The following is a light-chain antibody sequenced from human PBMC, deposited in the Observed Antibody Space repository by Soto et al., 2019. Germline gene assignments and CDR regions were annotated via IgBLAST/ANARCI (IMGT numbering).Light chain of an antibody. CDR3: SSYAGSYSWV. V-gene: IGLV2-8*01. CDR2: DVS. J-gene: IGLJ3*02. Sequence: QSALTQPPSASGSPGQSVSISCTGTSSDVGGYNYVSWYQQHPGKAPKLMIYDVSKRPSGVPDRFSGSKSGNTASLTVSGLQAEDEADYYCSSYAGSYSWVFGGGTKVTVL. CDR1: SSDVGGYNY.